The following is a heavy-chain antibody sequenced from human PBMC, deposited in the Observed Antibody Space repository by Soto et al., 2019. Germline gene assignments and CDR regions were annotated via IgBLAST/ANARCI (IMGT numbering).Heavy chain of an antibody. J-gene: IGHJ4*02. CDR2: ISGSGGST. V-gene: IGHV3-23*01. Sequence: GGSLRLSCAASGFTFSSYAMSWVRQAPGKGLEWVSAISGSGGSTYYADSVKGRFTISRDNSKNTLYLQMNSLRAEDTAVYYCAETGLVTIFGVVTQYYFDYWGQGTLVTVSS. D-gene: IGHD3-3*01. CDR1: GFTFSSYA. CDR3: AETGLVTIFGVVTQYYFDY.